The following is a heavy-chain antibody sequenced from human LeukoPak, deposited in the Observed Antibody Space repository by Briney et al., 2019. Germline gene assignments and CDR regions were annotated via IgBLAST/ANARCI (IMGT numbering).Heavy chain of an antibody. CDR1: RGSISSYY. D-gene: IGHD2-21*02. J-gene: IGHJ2*01. CDR3: ARDKEYCGGDCSYWYFDL. Sequence: SETLSLTCTVSRGSISSYYWSWIRQPAGKGLEWIGRIYSSGNTNYNPSLKSRVTMSVDTPMNQFSLKLSSVTAADTAVYYRARDKEYCGGDCSYWYFDLWGRGTVVTVSS. V-gene: IGHV4-4*07. CDR2: IYSSGNT.